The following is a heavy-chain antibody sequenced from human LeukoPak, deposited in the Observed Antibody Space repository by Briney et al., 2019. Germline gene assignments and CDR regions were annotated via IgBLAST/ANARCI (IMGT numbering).Heavy chain of an antibody. D-gene: IGHD4-4*01. CDR3: ARQVRTTVTTGPFDY. V-gene: IGHV3-30-3*01. CDR1: GFTFSSYA. Sequence: GGSLRLSCAASGFTFSSYAMHWVRQAPGKGLEWVAVISYDGSNKYYADSVKGRFTISRDNSKNTLYLQMNSLRAEDTAVYYCARQVRTTVTTGPFDYWGQGTLVTVSS. CDR2: ISYDGSNK. J-gene: IGHJ4*02.